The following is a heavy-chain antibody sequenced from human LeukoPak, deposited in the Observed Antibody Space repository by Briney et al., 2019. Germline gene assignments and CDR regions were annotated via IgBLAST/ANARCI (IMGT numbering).Heavy chain of an antibody. J-gene: IGHJ3*02. D-gene: IGHD3-16*01. CDR2: ISGNGGST. CDR1: GFTFSSYA. Sequence: AGSLRLSCAASGFTFSSYAVSWVRQAPGKGLEWVSAISGNGGSTYYADSVKGRFTISRDNSKNTLYLQMNSLRAEDTAVYYCATRSPVGGAFDIWGQGTMVTVSS. CDR3: ATRSPVGGAFDI. V-gene: IGHV3-23*01.